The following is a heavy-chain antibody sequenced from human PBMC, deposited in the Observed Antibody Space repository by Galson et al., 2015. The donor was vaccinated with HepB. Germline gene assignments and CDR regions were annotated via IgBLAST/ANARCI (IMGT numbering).Heavy chain of an antibody. J-gene: IGHJ4*02. D-gene: IGHD3-9*01. V-gene: IGHV1-69*13. CDR1: GGTFSNYD. CDR3: ARGFSGAPNLQYFFY. CDR2: ITPIFGTP. Sequence: SVKVSCKAYGGTFSNYDISWVRPAPGQGPEWMGGITPIFGTPSYSQKFRGRLTLSADEYTRTVYMQLGSLRSEDTAVYFCARGFSGAPNLQYFFYWGQGTLIT.